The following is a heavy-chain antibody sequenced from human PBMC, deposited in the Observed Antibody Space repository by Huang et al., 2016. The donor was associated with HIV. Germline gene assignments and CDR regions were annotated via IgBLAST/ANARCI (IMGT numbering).Heavy chain of an antibody. D-gene: IGHD2-15*01. Sequence: QLQLQESGPGLVKASETLSLTCIVSGGSISSSNYDWGWVRQPPGKGLEWIGSIYYGGNTFYNPSLKSRVTISVDTAKNKLSMKVRSVTAADTAVYYCARHNIYCSGGGCSSFDYWGQGTLVTVSS. CDR1: GGSISSSNYD. CDR2: IYYGGNT. V-gene: IGHV4-39*01. CDR3: ARHNIYCSGGGCSSFDY. J-gene: IGHJ4*02.